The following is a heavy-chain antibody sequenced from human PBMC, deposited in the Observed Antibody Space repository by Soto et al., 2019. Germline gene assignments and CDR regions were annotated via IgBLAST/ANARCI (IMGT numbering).Heavy chain of an antibody. J-gene: IGHJ4*02. CDR2: MNPNSGNT. CDR1: GYTFTSYD. V-gene: IGHV1-8*01. D-gene: IGHD6-19*01. Sequence: QVQLVQSGAEVKKPGASVKVSCKASGYTFTSYDINWVRQATGQGLEWMGWMNPNSGNTGYAQKFQGRVTMTRNTSISTAYMELSSLRSEDTAVYYCARGRHPAAYGWLRAVAGRQLDYWGQGTLVTVSS. CDR3: ARGRHPAAYGWLRAVAGRQLDY.